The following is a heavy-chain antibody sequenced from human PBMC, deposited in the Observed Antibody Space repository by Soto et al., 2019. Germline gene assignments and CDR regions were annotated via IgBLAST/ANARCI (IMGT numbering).Heavy chain of an antibody. Sequence: GESLKISCKGSGYNFAGYWIAWLRQMPGKGLELMGIIYPSDSDTRYRPSFQGQVTISADKSISSAYLQWSSLRASDTAMYYCTRGGVSTRTFDYWGQGTPVTVSS. CDR2: IYPSDSDT. CDR1: GYNFAGYW. J-gene: IGHJ4*02. CDR3: TRGGVSTRTFDY. D-gene: IGHD3-3*01. V-gene: IGHV5-51*01.